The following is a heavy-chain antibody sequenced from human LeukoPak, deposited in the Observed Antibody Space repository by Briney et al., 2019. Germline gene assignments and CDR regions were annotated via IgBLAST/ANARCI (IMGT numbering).Heavy chain of an antibody. CDR2: IYYNGNT. CDR1: GGSISGSY. V-gene: IGHV4-59*03. J-gene: IGHJ3*02. Sequence: PPETLSLTCTVSGGSISGSYWSWIRQSPGKGLEWIGYIYYNGNTDYNPSLRSRLTMPVDTSKNQFSLKLTSVTAADTALYYCAKGGWSLDIWGQGTMVTVSS. CDR3: AKGGWSLDI. D-gene: IGHD6-19*01.